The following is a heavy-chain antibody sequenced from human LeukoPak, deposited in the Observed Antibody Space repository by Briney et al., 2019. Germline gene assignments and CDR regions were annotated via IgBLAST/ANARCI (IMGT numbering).Heavy chain of an antibody. CDR2: IYTSGST. CDR1: GRSISRYY. CDR3: ARGDDV. V-gene: IGHV4-4*07. Sequence: SETLSPTRPVAGRSISRYYWGWIRQPAGEGLEWIGRIYTSGSTNYNPSLKSRVTMSVDTSQNQFSLKLSSVTAADTAVYYCARGDDVWGKGTTVTVSS. D-gene: IGHD2-21*01. J-gene: IGHJ6*04.